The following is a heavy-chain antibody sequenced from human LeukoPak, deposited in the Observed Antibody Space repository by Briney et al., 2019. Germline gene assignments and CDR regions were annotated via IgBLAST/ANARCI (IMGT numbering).Heavy chain of an antibody. J-gene: IGHJ6*02. D-gene: IGHD1-26*01. CDR1: GGSISSYY. Sequence: KPSETLSLTCTVSGGSISSYYWSWIRQPPGKGLEWIGYIYYSGSTNYNPSLKSRVTISVDTSKNQFSLKLSSVTAADTAVYYCARHIRWEWSYYYGMDVWGQGTTVTVSS. CDR3: ARHIRWEWSYYYGMDV. CDR2: IYYSGST. V-gene: IGHV4-59*08.